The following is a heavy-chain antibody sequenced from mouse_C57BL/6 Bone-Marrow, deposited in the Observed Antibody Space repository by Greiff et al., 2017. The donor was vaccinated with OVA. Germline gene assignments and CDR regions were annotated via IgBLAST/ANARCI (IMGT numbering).Heavy chain of an antibody. J-gene: IGHJ2*01. CDR3: ARWGTVALDY. Sequence: QVQLQQSGAELVRPGTSVKVSCKASGYAFTNYLIEWVKQRPGQGLEWIGVINPGSGGTNYNEKFKGKATLTADKSSSTAYMQLSSLTSEDSAVYFCARWGTVALDYWGQGTTLTVSS. CDR1: GYAFTNYL. CDR2: INPGSGGT. V-gene: IGHV1-54*01. D-gene: IGHD1-1*01.